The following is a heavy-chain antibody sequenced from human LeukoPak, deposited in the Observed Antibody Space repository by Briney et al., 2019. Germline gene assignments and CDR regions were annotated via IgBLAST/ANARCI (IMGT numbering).Heavy chain of an antibody. CDR1: GYTFTGYY. D-gene: IGHD4-17*01. V-gene: IGHV1-2*06. CDR2: INPNSGGT. J-gene: IGHJ4*02. CDR3: ARTSFGDYAYDY. Sequence: GASLKVSCKASGYTFTGYYMHWVRQAPGQGLEWMGRINPNSGGTNYAQRFQGRVTMTRDTSISTAHMELSRLRSDDTAVYYCARTSFGDYAYDYWGQGTLVTVSS.